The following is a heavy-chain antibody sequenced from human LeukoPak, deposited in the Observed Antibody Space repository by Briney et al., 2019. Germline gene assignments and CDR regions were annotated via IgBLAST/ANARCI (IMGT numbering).Heavy chain of an antibody. Sequence: GGSLRLSCAASGFTFSSYAMSWVRQAPGRGLEWVSAISGSGGSTYYADSVKGRFTISRDNSKNTLYLQMNSLRAEDTAVYYCAKVTYGDYLLNAFDIWGQGTMVTVSS. V-gene: IGHV3-23*01. CDR1: GFTFSSYA. CDR2: ISGSGGST. D-gene: IGHD4-17*01. J-gene: IGHJ3*02. CDR3: AKVTYGDYLLNAFDI.